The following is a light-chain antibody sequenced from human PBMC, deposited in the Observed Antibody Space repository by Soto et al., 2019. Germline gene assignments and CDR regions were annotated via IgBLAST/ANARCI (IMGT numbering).Light chain of an antibody. CDR3: QQLNSYPT. V-gene: IGKV1-9*01. CDR1: QGISSY. CDR2: AAS. J-gene: IGKJ3*01. Sequence: DIQLTQSPSFLSASVGDRVTITCRASQGISSYLAWYQQKPGKAPNLLIYAASTLQSGVPSRFSGSGSGAKFTLTISSLQAEDFATYYWQQLNSYPTFGPGTKVDIK.